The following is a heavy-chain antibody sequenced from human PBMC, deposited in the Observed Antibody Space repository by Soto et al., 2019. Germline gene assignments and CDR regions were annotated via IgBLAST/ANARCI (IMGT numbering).Heavy chain of an antibody. D-gene: IGHD3-3*01. Sequence: GGSLRLSCAASGVTFSSYAMSWVRQAPGKGLEWVSAISGSGGSTYYADSVKGRFTISRDNSKNTLYLQMNSLRAEDTAVYYCAKERNYDFWCGYDYYYYYGMDVWGQGTTVTVSS. V-gene: IGHV3-23*01. CDR3: AKERNYDFWCGYDYYYYYGMDV. J-gene: IGHJ6*02. CDR2: ISGSGGST. CDR1: GVTFSSYA.